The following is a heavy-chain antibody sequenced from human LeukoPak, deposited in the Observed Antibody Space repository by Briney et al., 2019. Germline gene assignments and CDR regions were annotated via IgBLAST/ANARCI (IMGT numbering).Heavy chain of an antibody. J-gene: IGHJ3*02. CDR1: GGSISSGGYY. D-gene: IGHD1-26*01. CDR2: MYYSGST. Sequence: PSQTLSLTCTVSGGSISSGGYYWSWIRQPPGKGLEWIGSMYYSGSTYYNPSLKSRVTISVDTSKNQFSLELTSVTAADTAVYYCARHSGSYLKSALHIWGQGTMVTVSS. CDR3: ARHSGSYLKSALHI. V-gene: IGHV4-39*01.